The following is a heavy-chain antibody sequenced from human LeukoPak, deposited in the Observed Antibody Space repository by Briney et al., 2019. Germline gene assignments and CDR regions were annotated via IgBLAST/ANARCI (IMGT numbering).Heavy chain of an antibody. CDR2: ISAYNGNT. J-gene: IGHJ4*02. CDR3: ARDGALVVTDLSFDY. Sequence: GGSVRVSCKASGYTFTSYGISWVRQAPGQGLEGMGWISAYNGNTNYAQKLQGRVTMTTDTSTSTAYMELRSLRSDDTAVYYCARDGALVVTDLSFDYWGQGTLVTVSS. CDR1: GYTFTSYG. V-gene: IGHV1-18*01. D-gene: IGHD3-22*01.